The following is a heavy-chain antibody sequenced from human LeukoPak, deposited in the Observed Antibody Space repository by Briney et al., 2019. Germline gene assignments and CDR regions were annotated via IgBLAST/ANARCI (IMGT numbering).Heavy chain of an antibody. J-gene: IGHJ6*04. V-gene: IGHV3-74*01. CDR2: INSDGSST. CDR3: ARAPVVVATTHYYYNGMDV. Sequence: GGSLRLSCAASGFTFSSYWMHWVRQAPGKGLVWVSRINSDGSSTSYADSVKGRFTISRDNAKNTLYLQMNSLRAEDTAVYYCARAPVVVATTHYYYNGMDVWGKGTTVTVSS. D-gene: IGHD2-15*01. CDR1: GFTFSSYW.